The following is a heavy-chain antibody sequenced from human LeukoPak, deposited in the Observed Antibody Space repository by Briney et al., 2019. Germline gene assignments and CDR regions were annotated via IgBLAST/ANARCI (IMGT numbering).Heavy chain of an antibody. Sequence: GGSLRLSCAASGFTFSSYWMSWVRQAPGKGLEWVANIKQDGSEIYYVDSVKGRFTISRDNARNSLYLQMNSLRAEDTAVYYCARDKIVGATHFDYWGQGTLVTVSS. CDR3: ARDKIVGATHFDY. J-gene: IGHJ4*02. CDR1: GFTFSSYW. V-gene: IGHV3-7*01. CDR2: IKQDGSEI. D-gene: IGHD1-26*01.